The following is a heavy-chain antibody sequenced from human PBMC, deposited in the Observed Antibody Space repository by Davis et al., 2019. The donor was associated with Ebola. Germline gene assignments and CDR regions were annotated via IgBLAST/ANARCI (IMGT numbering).Heavy chain of an antibody. J-gene: IGHJ4*02. CDR2: IRNDASLT. Sequence: SLNISCAASGFLFSNYWMHWVRPAPGKGLVWGSRIRNDASLTGDADSVKGRFTNSRDNSKNTVLLQMSSLRAEDTAIYYCARDLGSSTDYWGQGTLVTVSS. CDR3: ARDLGSSTDY. CDR1: GFLFSNYW. D-gene: IGHD6-6*01. V-gene: IGHV3-74*01.